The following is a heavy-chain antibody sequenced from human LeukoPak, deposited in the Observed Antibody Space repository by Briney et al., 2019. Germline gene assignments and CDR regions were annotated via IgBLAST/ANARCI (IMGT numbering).Heavy chain of an antibody. CDR1: GGSVSSDRYF. CDR3: ARELVVPAAMVGYYYYYGMDV. Sequence: SETLSLTCTVSGGSVSSDRYFWSWIRQPPGMGLEWIGYIYYSESTNYNPSLKSRVTISVDTSKNQFSLKLSSVTAADTAVYYCARELVVPAAMVGYYYYYGMDVWGKGTTVTVSS. D-gene: IGHD2-2*01. CDR2: IYYSEST. J-gene: IGHJ6*04. V-gene: IGHV4-61*01.